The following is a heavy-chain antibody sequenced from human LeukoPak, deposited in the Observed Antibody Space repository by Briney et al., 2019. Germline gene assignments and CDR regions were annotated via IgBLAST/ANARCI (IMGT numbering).Heavy chain of an antibody. CDR3: AKTSRGSGWYFDY. J-gene: IGHJ4*02. CDR2: ISYDGSNK. CDR1: GFTFSSYG. Sequence: GGSLRLSCAAYGFTFSSYGMHWVRQAPGKGLEWVAVISYDGSNKYYADSVKGRFTISRDNSKNTLYLQMNSLRAEDTAVYYCAKTSRGSGWYFDYWGQGTLVTVSS. D-gene: IGHD6-19*01. V-gene: IGHV3-30*18.